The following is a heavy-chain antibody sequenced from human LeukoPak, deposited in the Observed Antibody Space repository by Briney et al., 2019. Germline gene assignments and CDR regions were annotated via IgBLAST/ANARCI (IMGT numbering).Heavy chain of an antibody. CDR1: GGTFSSYA. V-gene: IGHV1-69*04. D-gene: IGHD3-10*01. CDR3: ARRYGSGSYYPLDY. J-gene: IGHJ4*02. Sequence: SVKVSCKASGGTFSSYAISWVRQAPGQGLEWMGRIIPILGIANYAQKFQGRVTITADESTSTAYMELSSLRSEDTAVYYCARRYGSGSYYPLDYWGQGTLVTVSS. CDR2: IIPILGIA.